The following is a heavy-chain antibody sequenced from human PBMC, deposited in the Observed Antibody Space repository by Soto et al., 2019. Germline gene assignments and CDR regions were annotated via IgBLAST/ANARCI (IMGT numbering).Heavy chain of an antibody. V-gene: IGHV3-13*01. CDR2: IGTAGDT. Sequence: EVQLVESGGGLVQPGGSLRLSCAASGFTFSSYDMHWVRQATGKGLKWVSAIGTAGDTYYPGSVKGRFTISRENAKNSLYLQMNSLRAEDTAVYYCARSRPSYYYGSGSYFVDYWGQGTLVTVSS. J-gene: IGHJ4*02. CDR3: ARSRPSYYYGSGSYFVDY. CDR1: GFTFSSYD. D-gene: IGHD3-10*01.